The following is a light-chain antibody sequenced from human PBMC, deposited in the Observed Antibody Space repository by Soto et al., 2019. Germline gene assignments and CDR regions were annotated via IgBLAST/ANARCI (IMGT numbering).Light chain of an antibody. CDR1: QSVSSN. CDR2: ATS. J-gene: IGKJ4*01. Sequence: VLTQSPYTLSVSPGYIVTLSCRASQSVSSNLAWYQQKPGQAPRLLIFATSTRATGIPARFSGSGSGTEFTLTISSLQSEDFAVYYCQQYNNWPLTFGGGTKVDIK. CDR3: QQYNNWPLT. V-gene: IGKV3-15*01.